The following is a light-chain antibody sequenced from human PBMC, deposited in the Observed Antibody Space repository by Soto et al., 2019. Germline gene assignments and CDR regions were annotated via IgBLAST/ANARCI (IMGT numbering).Light chain of an antibody. CDR2: DAS. V-gene: IGKV3-11*01. CDR3: QQRRNWPIT. Sequence: EIVLTQSPATLSLSPGERATLSCRASQGVSSHLAWYQHKPGQAPRLLIYDASSRATGVPAGFSGSGSGTDFTLTISSLESEDVAVYYCQQRRNWPITFGQGTRLEIK. J-gene: IGKJ5*01. CDR1: QGVSSH.